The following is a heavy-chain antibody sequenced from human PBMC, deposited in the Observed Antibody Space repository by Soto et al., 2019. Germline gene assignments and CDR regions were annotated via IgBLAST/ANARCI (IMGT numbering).Heavy chain of an antibody. J-gene: IGHJ5*02. V-gene: IGHV4-59*08. CDR2: IYYSGST. D-gene: IGHD4-17*01. CDR3: ARASTVTTRGSRNNWFDP. Sequence: SETLSLTCTVSGGSISSYDWSWIRQPPGKGLEWIGYIYYSGSTDYNPSLKSRVTISVDTSKNQFSLKLSSVTAADTAVYYCARASTVTTRGSRNNWFDPWGQGTLVTVSS. CDR1: GGSISSYD.